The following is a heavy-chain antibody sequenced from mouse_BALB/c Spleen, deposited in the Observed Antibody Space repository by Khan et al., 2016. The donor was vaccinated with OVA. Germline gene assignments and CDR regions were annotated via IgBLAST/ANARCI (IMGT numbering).Heavy chain of an antibody. J-gene: IGHJ3*01. CDR2: VSTGGGYT. Sequence: EVELVESGGDLVKPGGSLKLSCAASGFTFSTYGMSWVRQTPDKRLEWVATVSTGGGYTYYPDSVKGRFTISRDYAKNTLYLQMSGLKSEETAMFYCTRLAYYYDSEGFAYWGQGTLVNVSA. V-gene: IGHV5-6*01. CDR1: GFTFSTYG. D-gene: IGHD1-1*01. CDR3: TRLAYYYDSEGFAY.